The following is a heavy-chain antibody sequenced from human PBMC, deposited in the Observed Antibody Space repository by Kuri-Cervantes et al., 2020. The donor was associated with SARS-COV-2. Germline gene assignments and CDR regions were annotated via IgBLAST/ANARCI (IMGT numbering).Heavy chain of an antibody. CDR3: ARDFTYDSSDTTARGAFDI. Sequence: SETLSLTCTVSGGFISSYYWSWIRQPPGKGLEWIGYIYYSGSTNYNPSLKSRVTISVDTSKNQFSLKLSSVTAADTAVYYCARDFTYDSSDTTARGAFDIWGQGTMVTVSS. CDR2: IYYSGST. D-gene: IGHD3-22*01. V-gene: IGHV4-59*12. CDR1: GGFISSYY. J-gene: IGHJ3*02.